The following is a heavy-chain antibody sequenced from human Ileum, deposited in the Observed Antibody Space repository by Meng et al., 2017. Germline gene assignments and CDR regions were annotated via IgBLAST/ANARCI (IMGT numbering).Heavy chain of an antibody. CDR1: YFTLVTDS. J-gene: IGHJ5*02. D-gene: IGHD3/OR15-3a*01. V-gene: IGHV3-74*01. CDR2: IKPDGRTT. Sequence: GGGFVKLVGPPPPSCACSYFTLVTDSMDWRRQAPGKGLVWVSQIKPDGRTTAYADSVKGRFTISRDDAKNTLYLEMNSLRAEDAAVYYCARDWDWVVWDLWGQGTLVTVSS. CDR3: ARDWDWVVWDL.